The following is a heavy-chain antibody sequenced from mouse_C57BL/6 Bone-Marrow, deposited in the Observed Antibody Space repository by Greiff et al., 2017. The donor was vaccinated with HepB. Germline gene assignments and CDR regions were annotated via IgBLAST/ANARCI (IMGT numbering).Heavy chain of an antibody. CDR2: IDPANGNT. Sequence: VQLQQSVAELVRPGASVKLSCTASGFNIKNPYMHWVKQRPEQGLEWIGRIDPANGNTKYAPKFQGKATITADTSSNTAYLQLSSLTSEDTAIYYCARTVLPHYYAMDYWGQGTSVTVSS. CDR3: ARTVLPHYYAMDY. J-gene: IGHJ4*01. CDR1: GFNIKNPY. D-gene: IGHD1-1*01. V-gene: IGHV14-3*01.